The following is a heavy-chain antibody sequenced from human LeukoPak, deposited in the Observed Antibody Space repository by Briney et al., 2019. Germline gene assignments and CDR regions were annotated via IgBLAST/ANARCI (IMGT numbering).Heavy chain of an antibody. Sequence: GGSLRLSCAASGFTFSTYWMHWVRQAPGKGLVWVARIRPEGTTTAYADSVKGRFTISRDNAKNTLSLQMNSLSAEDTAVYYCARDLDWILFDYWGQGTLVTVSS. CDR2: IRPEGTTT. V-gene: IGHV3-74*03. CDR1: GFTFSTYW. D-gene: IGHD3-9*01. J-gene: IGHJ4*02. CDR3: ARDLDWILFDY.